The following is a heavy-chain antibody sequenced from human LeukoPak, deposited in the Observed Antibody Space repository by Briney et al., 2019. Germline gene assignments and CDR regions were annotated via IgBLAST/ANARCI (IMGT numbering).Heavy chain of an antibody. V-gene: IGHV3-48*03. CDR1: GFTFSSYE. D-gene: IGHD6-19*01. CDR3: ARDAVAGTSGNWFDP. Sequence: PGGSLRLSCAASGFTFSSYEMNWVRQAPGKGLEWVSYISSSGSTIYYADSVKGRFTISRDNSKNTLYLQMNSLRAEDTAVYYCARDAVAGTSGNWFDPWGQGTLVTVSS. J-gene: IGHJ5*02. CDR2: ISSSGSTI.